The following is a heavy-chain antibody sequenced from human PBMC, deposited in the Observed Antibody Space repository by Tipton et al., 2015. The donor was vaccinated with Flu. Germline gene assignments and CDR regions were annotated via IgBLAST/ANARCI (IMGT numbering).Heavy chain of an antibody. D-gene: IGHD3-10*01. CDR2: ISWNSDTL. Sequence: SLRLSCVGSGFNFGDYGMHWVRQRPGKGLEWVSGISWNSDTLGYADSVKGRFTMSRDNAKSTLYLQMNSLRLEDTAFYYCAKSGAHYYHYGMDVWGRGTTVNVSS. J-gene: IGHJ6*02. V-gene: IGHV3-9*01. CDR1: GFNFGDYG. CDR3: AKSGAHYYHYGMDV.